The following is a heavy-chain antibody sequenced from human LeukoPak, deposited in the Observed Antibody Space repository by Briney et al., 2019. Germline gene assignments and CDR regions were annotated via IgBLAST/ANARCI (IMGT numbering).Heavy chain of an antibody. CDR2: ISSTGSTI. CDR3: ARETDSTLFDY. D-gene: IGHD2-2*01. V-gene: IGHV3-48*03. J-gene: IGHJ4*02. CDR1: GFIFNFYE. Sequence: PGGSLRLSCAASGFIFNFYEMNWVRQAPGKGLEWVSYISSTGSTIYYADSVKGRFTISRDNAKNSLYLQMNSLRAEDTAVYYCARETDSTLFDYWGQGTLVTVSS.